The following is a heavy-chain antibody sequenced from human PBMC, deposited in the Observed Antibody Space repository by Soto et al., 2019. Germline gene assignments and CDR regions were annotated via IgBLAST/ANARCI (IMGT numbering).Heavy chain of an antibody. CDR2: ISGSGGVT. V-gene: IGHV3-23*01. Sequence: EVELLESGGGLVQPGGSLRLSCVASGFTFQNYDMRWIRQAPGKGLEWVSGISGSGGVTYYADSVKGRFTISRDNSKNTLYLQMNCLRAEDTAIYYCAINRHFRSYYESAGHYDNWGQGTLVTVSS. CDR3: AINRHFRSYYESAGHYDN. CDR1: GFTFQNYD. J-gene: IGHJ4*02. D-gene: IGHD3-10*01.